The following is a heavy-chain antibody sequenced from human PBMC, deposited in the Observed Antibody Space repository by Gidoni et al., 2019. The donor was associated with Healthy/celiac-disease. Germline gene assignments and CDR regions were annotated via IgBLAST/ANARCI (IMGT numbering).Heavy chain of an antibody. D-gene: IGHD2-21*02. Sequence: EVQLVESGGGLVQPGGSLRLSCAASGFTVSSNYMSWVRQAPGKGLEWVSVIYSGGSTDYADSVKGRFTISRDNSKNTLYLQMNSLRAEDTAVYYCASVVAYCGGDCNPPGDYWGQGTLVTVSS. J-gene: IGHJ4*02. CDR3: ASVVAYCGGDCNPPGDY. CDR1: GFTVSSNY. CDR2: IYSGGST. V-gene: IGHV3-66*01.